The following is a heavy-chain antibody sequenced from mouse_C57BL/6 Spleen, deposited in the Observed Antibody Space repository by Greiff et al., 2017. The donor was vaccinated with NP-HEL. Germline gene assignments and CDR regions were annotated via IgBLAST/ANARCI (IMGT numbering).Heavy chain of an antibody. CDR2: IDPSDSET. CDR1: GYTFTSYW. D-gene: IGHD2-1*01. Sequence: QVQLKQPGAELVRPGSSVKLSCKASGYTFTSYWMHWVKQRPIQGLEWIGNIDPSDSETHYNQKFKDKATLTVDKSSSTAYMQLSSLTSEDSAVYYCARGDGNSFAYWGQGTLVTVSA. CDR3: ARGDGNSFAY. J-gene: IGHJ3*01. V-gene: IGHV1-52*01.